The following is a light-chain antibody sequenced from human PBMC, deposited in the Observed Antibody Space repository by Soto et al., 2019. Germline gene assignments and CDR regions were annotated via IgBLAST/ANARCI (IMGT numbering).Light chain of an antibody. Sequence: QSVLTQPPSASGTPGQRVTISCSGSSANIGSNYVYWYQQLPGTAPKLLIYSNNHRPSGVPDRFSGSKSGTSASLAISGLRSEDEADYYCAAWDDSMSGYVFGTGIKVTV. CDR1: SANIGSNY. J-gene: IGLJ1*01. CDR3: AAWDDSMSGYV. CDR2: SNN. V-gene: IGLV1-47*02.